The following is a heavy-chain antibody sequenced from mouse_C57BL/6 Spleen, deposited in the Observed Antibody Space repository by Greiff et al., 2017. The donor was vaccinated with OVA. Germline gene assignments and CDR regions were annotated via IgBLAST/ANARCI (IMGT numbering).Heavy chain of an antibody. V-gene: IGHV1-72*01. CDR1: GYTFTSYW. J-gene: IGHJ2*01. CDR2: IDPNSGGT. CDR3: AREVITTVVPLDY. Sequence: QVQLKQPGAELVKPGASVKLSCKASGYTFTSYWMHWVKQRPGRGLEWIGRIDPNSGGTKYNEKFKSKATLTVDKPSSTAYMQLSSLTSEDSAVYYCAREVITTVVPLDYWGQGTTLTVSS. D-gene: IGHD1-1*01.